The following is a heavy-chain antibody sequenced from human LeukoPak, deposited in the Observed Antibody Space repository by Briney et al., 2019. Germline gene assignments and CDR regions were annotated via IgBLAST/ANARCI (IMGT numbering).Heavy chain of an antibody. V-gene: IGHV4-39*07. J-gene: IGHJ3*02. CDR1: GGSISSSSYY. CDR3: ASSSRVAFDI. CDR2: IYYSGST. Sequence: SETLSLTCTVSGGSISSSSYYWGWIRQPPGKGLEWIGSIYYSGSTYYNPSLKSRVTISVDTSKNQFSLKLSSVTAADTAVYYCASSSRVAFDIWGQGTMVTVSS.